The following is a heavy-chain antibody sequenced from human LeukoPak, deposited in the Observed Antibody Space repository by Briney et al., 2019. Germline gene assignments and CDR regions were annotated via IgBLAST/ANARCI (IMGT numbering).Heavy chain of an antibody. D-gene: IGHD3-22*01. Sequence: GGSLRLSCAASGFTFSGSAMHWVRQASGKGLEWVGLIRSKANSYASAYAASVKVRFTISRDDSKNTAYLQMNSLKTEDTAVYYCTPTEYYYDSSGNFDYWGQGTLVTVSS. CDR3: TPTEYYYDSSGNFDY. J-gene: IGHJ4*02. CDR1: GFTFSGSA. V-gene: IGHV3-73*01. CDR2: IRSKANSYAS.